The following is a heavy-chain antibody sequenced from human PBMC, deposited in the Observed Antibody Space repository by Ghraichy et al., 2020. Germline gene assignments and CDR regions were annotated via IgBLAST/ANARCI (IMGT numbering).Heavy chain of an antibody. J-gene: IGHJ4*02. CDR3: ARSPPRIAAAGRVDY. CDR2: INHSGST. V-gene: IGHV4-34*01. Sequence: SETLSLTCAVYGGSFSGYYWSWIRQPPGKGLEWIGEINHSGSTNYNPSLKSRVTISVDTSKNQFSLKLSSVTAADTAVYYCARSPPRIAAAGRVDYWGQGTLVTVSS. D-gene: IGHD6-13*01. CDR1: GGSFSGYY.